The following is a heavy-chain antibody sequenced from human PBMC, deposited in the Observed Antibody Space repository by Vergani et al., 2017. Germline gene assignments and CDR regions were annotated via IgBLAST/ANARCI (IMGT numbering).Heavy chain of an antibody. CDR2: IRSKANSYAT. Sequence: EVQLVESGGGLVQPGGSLKLSCAASGFTFSGSAMHWVRQASGKGLEWVGRIRSKANSYATAYAASVKGRFTISRDDSKNTAYLQMNSLKTEDTAVYYCTRWHQATNDYSTPGYWGQGTLVTVSS. D-gene: IGHD4-11*01. CDR1: GFTFSGSA. V-gene: IGHV3-73*02. J-gene: IGHJ4*02. CDR3: TRWHQATNDYSTPGY.